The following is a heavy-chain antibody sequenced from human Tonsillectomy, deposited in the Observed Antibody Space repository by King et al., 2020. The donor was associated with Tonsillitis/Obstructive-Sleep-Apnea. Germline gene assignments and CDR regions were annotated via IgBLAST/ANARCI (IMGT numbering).Heavy chain of an antibody. V-gene: IGHV3-11*05. CDR1: GFTFSDYY. CDR3: ARDGEFDRDEEYYYYYYMDV. Sequence: VQLVQSGGGLVKPGGSLRLSCAASGFTFSDYYMSWIRQAPGKGLEWVSYISSSSRYTNYADYVKGRFTISRDNAKNSLYLQMNSLRAEDTAVYDCARDGEFDRDEEYYYYYYMDVWGKGTTVTVSS. J-gene: IGHJ6*03. D-gene: IGHD3-10*01. CDR2: ISSSSRYT.